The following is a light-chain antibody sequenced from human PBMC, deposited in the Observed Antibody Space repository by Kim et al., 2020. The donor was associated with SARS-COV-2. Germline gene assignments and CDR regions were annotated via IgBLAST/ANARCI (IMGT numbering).Light chain of an antibody. J-gene: IGLJ2*01. V-gene: IGLV1-40*01. CDR1: SSNIGAGYD. Sequence: VTISCTGSSSNIGAGYDVHWYQQLPGTAPKLLIYGNSNRPSGVPDRFSGSKSGTSASLAITGLQAEDEADYYCQSYDSSLSGYVVFGGGIQLTVL. CDR3: QSYDSSLSGYVV. CDR2: GNS.